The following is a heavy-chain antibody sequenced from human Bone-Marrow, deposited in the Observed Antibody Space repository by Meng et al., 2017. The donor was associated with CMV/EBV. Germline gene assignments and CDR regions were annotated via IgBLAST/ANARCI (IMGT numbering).Heavy chain of an antibody. Sequence: GGSLRLSCAASGFTLSNAWMSWVRQAPGKGLEWVGRIKSKTDGGTTDYAAPVKGRFTISRDDSKNTLYLQMNSLKTEDTAVYYCTTDWHCSSTSCYPFAYWGQGTLVTVSS. D-gene: IGHD2-2*01. J-gene: IGHJ4*02. CDR2: IKSKTDGGTT. CDR1: GFTLSNAW. V-gene: IGHV3-15*01. CDR3: TTDWHCSSTSCYPFAY.